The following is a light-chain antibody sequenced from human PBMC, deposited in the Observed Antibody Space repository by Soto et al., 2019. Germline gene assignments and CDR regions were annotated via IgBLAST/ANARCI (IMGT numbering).Light chain of an antibody. Sequence: EIVLTQSPVTLSWSPGERATLSCRASQSVSSSYLAWYQQKPGQAPRLLIYGASSRATGIPDRFSGSGSGTDFTLTISRLEPEDFAVYYCQQYGSSPWTFGQGTKV. V-gene: IGKV3-20*01. CDR2: GAS. CDR1: QSVSSSY. J-gene: IGKJ1*01. CDR3: QQYGSSPWT.